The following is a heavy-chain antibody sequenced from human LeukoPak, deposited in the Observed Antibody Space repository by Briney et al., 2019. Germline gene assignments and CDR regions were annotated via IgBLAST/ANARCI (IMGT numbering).Heavy chain of an antibody. CDR2: IIPIFGTA. J-gene: IGHJ5*02. CDR3: ARVGGITMVRGQAGKNWFDP. Sequence: ASVKVSCKASGGTFSSYAISWVRQAPGQGLEWMGGIIPIFGTANYAQKFQGRVTITTDESTSTAYMELSSLRSEDTAVYYCARVGGITMVRGQAGKNWFDPWGQGTLVTVSS. V-gene: IGHV1-69*05. CDR1: GGTFSSYA. D-gene: IGHD3-10*01.